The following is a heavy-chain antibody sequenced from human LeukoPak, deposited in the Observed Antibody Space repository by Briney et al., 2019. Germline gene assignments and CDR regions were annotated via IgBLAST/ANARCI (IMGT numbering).Heavy chain of an antibody. J-gene: IGHJ4*02. CDR2: ISGSGGST. CDR3: AKDDNWNWDY. V-gene: IGHV3-23*01. D-gene: IGHD1-7*01. Sequence: GGSVRLYCAASGFTFNSYDMRWLREAPGQGLVGVTDISGSGGSTYHTDSGKGRFTISRDNSKNTLYLQMNSLRAEDTAVYYCAKDDNWNWDYWGQGTLVTVSS. CDR1: GFTFNSYD.